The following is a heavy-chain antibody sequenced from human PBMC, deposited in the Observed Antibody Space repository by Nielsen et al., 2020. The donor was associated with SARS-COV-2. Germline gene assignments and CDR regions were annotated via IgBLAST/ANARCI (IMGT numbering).Heavy chain of an antibody. Sequence: SVKVSCKASRYSFASYSMHWVRQAPAQRLEWMGWINAGNGNTRYSQKFQGRVTITRDTSASTAYMELSSLRSEDTAVYYCARHLRGYIDYWGQGTLVTVSS. CDR3: ARHLRGYIDY. CDR1: RYSFASYS. J-gene: IGHJ4*02. CDR2: INAGNGNT. V-gene: IGHV1-3*01.